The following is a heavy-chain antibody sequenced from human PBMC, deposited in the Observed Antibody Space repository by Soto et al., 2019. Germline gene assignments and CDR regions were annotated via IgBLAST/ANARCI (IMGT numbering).Heavy chain of an antibody. CDR2: IGGSGSSA. Sequence: EVQLLESGGGLVQPGGSLRLSCAASGFTFKNFAVSWVRQAPGKGLEWVSAIGGSGSSANYADSVKGRFTVSRDDSKSTLYLQVSGLRGDDTALYYCAKDAVAYNGEWDWFDLWGQGTLVTVSS. J-gene: IGHJ5*02. V-gene: IGHV3-23*01. CDR1: GFTFKNFA. CDR3: AKDAVAYNGEWDWFDL. D-gene: IGHD3-10*01.